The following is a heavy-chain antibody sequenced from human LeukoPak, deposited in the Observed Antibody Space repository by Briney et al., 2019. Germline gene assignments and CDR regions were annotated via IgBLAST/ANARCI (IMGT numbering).Heavy chain of an antibody. V-gene: IGHV3-23*01. CDR1: GFTFSSHA. J-gene: IGHJ4*02. Sequence: GGSLRLSCAASGFTFSSHAMSWVRQAPGKGLEWVSSIGSSGATFYADSVKGRFTISRDNSKNTLSLQMNSLRAEDTALYFCAKVTAWYSSSWYLAYWGQGTLVTVSS. D-gene: IGHD6-13*01. CDR2: IGSSGAT. CDR3: AKVTAWYSSSWYLAY.